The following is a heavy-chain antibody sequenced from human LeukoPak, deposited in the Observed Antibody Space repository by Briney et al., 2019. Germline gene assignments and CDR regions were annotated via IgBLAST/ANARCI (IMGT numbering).Heavy chain of an antibody. CDR2: IKHDGIEM. CDR3: TRATGWYPDY. Sequence: GGSLRLSCVASGFTVSSNYMSWVRQAPGKGLEWVANIKHDGIEMNYADSAKGRFTISRDNAKNSLYLQMTSLRAEDTALYYCTRATGWYPDYWGQGTLITVSS. V-gene: IGHV3-7*01. J-gene: IGHJ4*02. D-gene: IGHD6-19*01. CDR1: GFTVSSNY.